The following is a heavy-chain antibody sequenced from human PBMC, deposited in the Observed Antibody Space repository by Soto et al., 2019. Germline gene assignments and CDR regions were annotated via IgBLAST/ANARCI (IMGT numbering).Heavy chain of an antibody. CDR2: ISGSGGST. D-gene: IGHD2-2*01. V-gene: IGHV3-23*01. CDR3: AKAGLYCSSTSCYWEYYYYMDV. J-gene: IGHJ6*03. CDR1: GFTFSSYA. Sequence: EVQLLESGGGLVQPGGSLRLSCAASGFTFSSYAMSWVRQAPGKGLEWVSAISGSGGSTYYADSVKGRFTISRDNPKNTLYLQMNSLRAEDTAVYYCAKAGLYCSSTSCYWEYYYYMDVWGKGTTVTVSS.